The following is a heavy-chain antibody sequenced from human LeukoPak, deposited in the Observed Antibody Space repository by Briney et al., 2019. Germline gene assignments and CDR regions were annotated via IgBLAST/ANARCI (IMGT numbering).Heavy chain of an antibody. Sequence: ASVKVSCKASGYTFTAHYIHWVRQAPGQGLEWMGWINPKSGGTKYAQKFQGRVTMTRDTSITTAYMELTILSSDDTAVFYCVRAGELDYWGQGTLVTVSS. CDR3: VRAGELDY. J-gene: IGHJ4*02. CDR2: INPKSGGT. CDR1: GYTFTAHY. V-gene: IGHV1-2*02. D-gene: IGHD7-27*01.